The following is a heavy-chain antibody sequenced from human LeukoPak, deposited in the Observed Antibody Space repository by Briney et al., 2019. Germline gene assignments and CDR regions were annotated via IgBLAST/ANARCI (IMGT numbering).Heavy chain of an antibody. V-gene: IGHV3-53*05. CDR2: IYSDGST. Sequence: GGSLRLSCAASGFIFSSNYMSWVRQAPGKGLEWVSVIYSDGSTYYADSVKGRFTISRDNSKNTLYLQMNSLRAEDTAVYYCAKDRIVAGTENYYYYMDVWGKGTTVTISS. CDR3: AKDRIVAGTENYYYYMDV. CDR1: GFIFSSNY. J-gene: IGHJ6*03. D-gene: IGHD6-19*01.